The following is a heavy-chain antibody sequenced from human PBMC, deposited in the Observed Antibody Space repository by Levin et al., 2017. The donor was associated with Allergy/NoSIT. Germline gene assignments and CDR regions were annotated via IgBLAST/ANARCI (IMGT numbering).Heavy chain of an antibody. J-gene: IGHJ5*02. V-gene: IGHV4-59*01. CDR1: GGSISSYY. CDR2: IYYSGST. D-gene: IGHD7-27*01. Sequence: SETLSLTCTVSGGSISSYYWSWIRQPPGKGLEWIGYIYYSGSTNYNPSLKSRVTISVDTSKNQFSLKLSSVTAADTAVYYCASSNWGDNWFDPWGQGTLVTVSS. CDR3: ASSNWGDNWFDP.